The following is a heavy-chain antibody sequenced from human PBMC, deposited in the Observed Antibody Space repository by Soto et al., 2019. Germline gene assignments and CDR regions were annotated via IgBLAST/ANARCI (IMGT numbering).Heavy chain of an antibody. D-gene: IGHD4-4*01. Sequence: GGSLRLSCAASGFTFSSYCMHWVRQAPGKGLEWVAVIWYDGSNKYYADSVKGRFTISRDNSKNTLYLQMNSLRAEDTAVYYCARDLDTVILFDPWGQGTLVTVSS. CDR3: ARDLDTVILFDP. CDR1: GFTFSSYC. J-gene: IGHJ5*02. CDR2: IWYDGSNK. V-gene: IGHV3-33*01.